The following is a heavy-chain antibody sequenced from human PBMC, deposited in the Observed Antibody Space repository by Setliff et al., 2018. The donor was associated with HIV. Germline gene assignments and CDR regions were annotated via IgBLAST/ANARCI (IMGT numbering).Heavy chain of an antibody. CDR3: ARDGPGAAHFDY. J-gene: IGHJ4*02. V-gene: IGHV1-2*02. Sequence: SVKVSCKASGYIFTGHYMHWVRQAPGQGLEWMGWINPNSDGTNYAPKFQGRVTMTRDTSINTDYMDLSGLRSDDTAIYYCARDGPGAAHFDYWGQGTLVTVSS. CDR1: GYIFTGHY. CDR2: INPNSDGT. D-gene: IGHD3-10*01.